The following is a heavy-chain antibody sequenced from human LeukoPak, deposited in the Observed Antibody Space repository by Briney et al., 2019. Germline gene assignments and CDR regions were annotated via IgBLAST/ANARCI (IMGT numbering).Heavy chain of an antibody. J-gene: IGHJ4*02. D-gene: IGHD3-22*01. CDR1: GYTFTSYG. CDR2: ISAYNGNT. Sequence: GASVKVSCKASGYTFTSYGISWVRQAPGQGLEWMVWISAYNGNTNYAQKLQGRVTMTTDTSTSTAYMELRSLRSDDTAVYYCARGNGYYDSSGYYCDYWGQGTLVTVSS. CDR3: ARGNGYYDSSGYYCDY. V-gene: IGHV1-18*01.